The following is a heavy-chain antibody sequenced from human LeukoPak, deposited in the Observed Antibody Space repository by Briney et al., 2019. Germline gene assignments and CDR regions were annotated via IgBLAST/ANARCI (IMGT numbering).Heavy chain of an antibody. D-gene: IGHD3-3*01. J-gene: IGHJ6*03. CDR2: INPSGGST. Sequence: RASVKVSCKASGYTFTGYYMHWVRQAPGQGLEWMGIINPSGGSTSYAQKFQGRVTMTRDMSTSTAYMELSSLRSEDTAVYYCARHQRPYYDFWSGYFAEWSSSYYYMDVWGKGTTVTVSS. CDR1: GYTFTGYY. V-gene: IGHV1-46*01. CDR3: ARHQRPYYDFWSGYFAEWSSSYYYMDV.